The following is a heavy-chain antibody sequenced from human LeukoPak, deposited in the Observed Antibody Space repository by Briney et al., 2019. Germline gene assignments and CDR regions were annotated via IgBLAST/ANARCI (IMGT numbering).Heavy chain of an antibody. J-gene: IGHJ4*02. CDR1: GFTFSTYG. CDR3: AKAASVSNYFDY. CDR2: IRFDGNNK. V-gene: IGHV3-30*02. Sequence: GGSLRLSCAASGFTFSTYGMHWVRQAPGKGLEWVAFIRFDGNNKYYADSVKGRFTISRDNSKNTLYLQMNSLRAEDTAVYYCAKAASVSNYFDYWGQGTLVTVSS.